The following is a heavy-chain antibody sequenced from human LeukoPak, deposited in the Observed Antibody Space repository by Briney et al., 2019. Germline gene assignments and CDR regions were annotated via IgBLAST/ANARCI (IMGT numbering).Heavy chain of an antibody. V-gene: IGHV5-51*01. D-gene: IGHD6-13*01. J-gene: IGHJ4*02. Sequence: GESLKISCKGSGYSFTSYWIGWVRQMPGKGLEWMGIIYPGDSDTRYSPSFQGQVTISADKSISTAYLQWSSLKASDTAMYYCARGLTRGAAAGLWVEYWGQGTLVTVSS. CDR2: IYPGDSDT. CDR1: GYSFTSYW. CDR3: ARGLTRGAAAGLWVEY.